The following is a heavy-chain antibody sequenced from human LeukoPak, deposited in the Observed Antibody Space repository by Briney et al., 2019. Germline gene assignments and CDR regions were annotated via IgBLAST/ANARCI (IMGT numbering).Heavy chain of an antibody. D-gene: IGHD6-6*01. J-gene: IGHJ4*02. CDR3: ARGPNSNWSGLDF. V-gene: IGHV3-74*01. CDR1: GFTVSSNY. Sequence: GGSLRLSCAASGFTVSSNYMSWVRQAPGKGLVWVSRISPTGNTTSYADSVKGRFTVSRDNAKNTLYLQVNNLRAEDTAVYYCARGPNSNWSGLDFWGQGTLLTVSS. CDR2: ISPTGNTT.